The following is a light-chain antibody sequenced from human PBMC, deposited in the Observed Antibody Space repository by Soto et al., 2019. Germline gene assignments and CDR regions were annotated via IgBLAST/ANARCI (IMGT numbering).Light chain of an antibody. CDR2: GAS. V-gene: IGKV3-20*01. CDR1: QSFSSTY. CDR3: QQDGSLPIT. J-gene: IGKJ5*01. Sequence: SVLSQSPGPLSLSPGERATLSCRASQSFSSTYLAWCQQKPGQAPRLLIYGASSRATGIPDRFSGGGSGTDFSLTISRLGPEDLAVYYCQQDGSLPITFGQGTRLEIK.